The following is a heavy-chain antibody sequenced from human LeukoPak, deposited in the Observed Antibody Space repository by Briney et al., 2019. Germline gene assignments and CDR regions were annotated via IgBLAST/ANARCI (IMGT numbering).Heavy chain of an antibody. CDR3: AKVQYYDTSGYLDY. J-gene: IGHJ4*02. V-gene: IGHV3-30*18. Sequence: QSGGSLRLSCAASGFTFSSYAMSWVRQAPGKGLEWVAGILHDGSNEYYADSVKGRFTISRDNSKNTLYLQMNSLRAEDTAVYYCAKVQYYDTSGYLDYWGQGTLVTVSS. CDR1: GFTFSSYA. D-gene: IGHD3-22*01. CDR2: ILHDGSNE.